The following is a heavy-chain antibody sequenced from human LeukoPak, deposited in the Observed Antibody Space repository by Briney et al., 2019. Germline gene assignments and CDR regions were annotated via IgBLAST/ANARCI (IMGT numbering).Heavy chain of an antibody. CDR2: IYISGIG. Sequence: PAGTLSLTCAVSGDSFSSNHWWCGLRQPAGQGLGGIGEIYISGIGNKNPSPKSRARLSLDKPNNSFSLRHTSVTAADTDMYYCVRGHNENRYKSALDFWGQGTMVTVSS. D-gene: IGHD5-24*01. V-gene: IGHV4-4*02. CDR3: VRGHNENRYKSALDF. CDR1: GDSFSSNHW. J-gene: IGHJ3*01.